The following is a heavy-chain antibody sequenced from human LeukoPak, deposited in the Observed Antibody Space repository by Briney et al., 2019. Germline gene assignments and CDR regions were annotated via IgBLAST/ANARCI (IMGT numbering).Heavy chain of an antibody. CDR2: IIPIFGTA. CDR1: GGTFSSYA. V-gene: IGHV1-69*13. D-gene: IGHD3-3*01. Sequence: EASVKVSCKASGGTFSSYAISWVRQAPGQGLEWMGGIIPIFGTANYAQKFQGRVTITADESTSTAYMELSSLRSEDTAVYYCARIGVVTSPPEYYFDYWGQGTLVTVSS. J-gene: IGHJ4*02. CDR3: ARIGVVTSPPEYYFDY.